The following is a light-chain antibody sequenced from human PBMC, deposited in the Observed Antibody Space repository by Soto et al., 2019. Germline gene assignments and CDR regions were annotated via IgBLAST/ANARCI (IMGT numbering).Light chain of an antibody. CDR2: SNN. V-gene: IGLV1-44*01. Sequence: QSVLTQPPSASGTPGQRVTISCSGSSSNIASYTVHWYQQFPGTAPKLLIYSNNQRPSGVPDRFSGSKSGTSASLAISGLQSQDEADYYCAAWDDSLNVVFGGGTKLTVL. CDR1: SSNIASYT. CDR3: AAWDDSLNVV. J-gene: IGLJ2*01.